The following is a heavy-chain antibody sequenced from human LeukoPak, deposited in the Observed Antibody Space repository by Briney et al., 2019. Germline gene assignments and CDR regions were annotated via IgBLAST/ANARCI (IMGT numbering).Heavy chain of an antibody. J-gene: IGHJ6*04. V-gene: IGHV1-69*02. CDR3: ARSAQGSSWTINYSYLFMDV. CDR1: EGTFSSYT. D-gene: IGHD6-13*01. Sequence: ASVKVSCKASEGTFSSYTVSWVRQAPGQGLEWMGRIVPVLDMTDYAQKFQGRVTITADRSTSTVYMELNSLTSEDTAMYYCARSAQGSSWTINYSYLFMDVWGKGTPVTVSA. CDR2: IVPVLDMT.